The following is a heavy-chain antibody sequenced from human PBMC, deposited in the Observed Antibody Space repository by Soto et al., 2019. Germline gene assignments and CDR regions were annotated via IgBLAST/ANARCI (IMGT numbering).Heavy chain of an antibody. CDR2: ISASASST. J-gene: IGHJ4*02. D-gene: IGHD3-9*01. CDR3: AKQYYDILTAHHF. CDR1: GFTFSSYA. Sequence: GGSLRLSCAASGFTFSSYAMSWVRQAPGKGLEWVSGISASASSTYYGDSVKGRFTISRDNSKDTLYLQMNSLRAEDTAVYYCAKQYYDILTAHHFWGQGTLVTVSS. V-gene: IGHV3-23*01.